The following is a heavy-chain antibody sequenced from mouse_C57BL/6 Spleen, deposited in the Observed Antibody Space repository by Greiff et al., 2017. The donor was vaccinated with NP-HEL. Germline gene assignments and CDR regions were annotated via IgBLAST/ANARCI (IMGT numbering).Heavy chain of an antibody. Sequence: EVQGVESGGGLVQPGGSLKLSCAASGFTFSDYYMYWVRQTPEKRLEWVAYISNGGGSTYYPDTVKGRFTISRDNAKNTLYLQMSRLKSEDTAMYYCARRGDGYYAMDYWGQGTSVTDSS. V-gene: IGHV5-12*01. CDR3: ARRGDGYYAMDY. CDR2: ISNGGGST. J-gene: IGHJ4*01. D-gene: IGHD2-3*01. CDR1: GFTFSDYY.